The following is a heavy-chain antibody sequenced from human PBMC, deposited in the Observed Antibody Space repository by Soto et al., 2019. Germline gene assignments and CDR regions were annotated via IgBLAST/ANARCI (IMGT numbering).Heavy chain of an antibody. CDR3: ARGKIDYLAPSRSGYGLDA. CDR2: MSYSGST. D-gene: IGHD3-10*01. J-gene: IGHJ6*02. Sequence: QVRLQESGPGLVKPSQTLSLTCSVSGVSISSADFYWSWIRQPPGKALEWLGDMSYSGSTYYNPSPQSRITLSLDTSKIPFSLTLPSVTAADTAVYFCARGKIDYLAPSRSGYGLDARGQGPAVSVSS. CDR1: GVSISSADFY. V-gene: IGHV4-30-4*01.